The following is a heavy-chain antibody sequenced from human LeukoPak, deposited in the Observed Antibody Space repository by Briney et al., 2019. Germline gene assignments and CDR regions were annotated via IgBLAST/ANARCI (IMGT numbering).Heavy chain of an antibody. CDR3: ARESSAYGILTGYQTHYFDY. D-gene: IGHD3-9*01. CDR2: IIGSRGNT. CDR1: GFTFSSYA. Sequence: GGSLRLSCAASGFTFSSYAMTWVRQAPGKGRAWVSAIIGSRGNTYYADSVRGRFTISRDNSKNTLYLQMNSLRAEDTAVYYCARESSAYGILTGYQTHYFDYWGQGTLVTVSS. J-gene: IGHJ4*02. V-gene: IGHV3-23*01.